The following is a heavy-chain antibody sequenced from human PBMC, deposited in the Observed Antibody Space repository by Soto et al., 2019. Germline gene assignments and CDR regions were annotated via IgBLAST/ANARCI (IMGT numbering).Heavy chain of an antibody. J-gene: IGHJ4*02. V-gene: IGHV1-3*04. Sequence: GTSVKVSCKASGYTLTSYSMHWVRQAPGQRLEWMGWINTVSGNTMYSHKFQGRVTITRDTSASTTYMELSSLRSEDTAVYSCARDQYYDFWGGYYTGTPFDYWGQGTLVTVSS. D-gene: IGHD3-3*01. CDR1: GYTLTSYS. CDR3: ARDQYYDFWGGYYTGTPFDY. CDR2: INTVSGNT.